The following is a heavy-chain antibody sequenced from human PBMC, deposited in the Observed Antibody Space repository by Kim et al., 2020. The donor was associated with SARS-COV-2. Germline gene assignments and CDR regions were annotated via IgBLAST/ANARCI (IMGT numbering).Heavy chain of an antibody. CDR2: ST. CDR3: ARESSRGFDP. V-gene: IGHV3-53*01. D-gene: IGHD6-13*01. Sequence: STEYADAVKGRFTIARDNCKNALYLRMNSLGAEDTAVYYCARESSRGFDPWGQGTLVTVSS. J-gene: IGHJ5*02.